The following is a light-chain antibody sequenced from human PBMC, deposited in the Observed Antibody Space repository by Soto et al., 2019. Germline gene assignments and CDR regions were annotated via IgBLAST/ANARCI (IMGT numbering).Light chain of an antibody. CDR1: QDISNY. Sequence: DIQMTQSPSSLSASVGDRVTITCPASQDISNYLYWYQQKPGQAPKLLSYDASNLETGVPSRFSGSGSGTDFPCAIRSLQPEDIGAYYCQQYVNLPPVHFGQGTKLEIK. CDR3: QQYVNLPPVH. V-gene: IGKV1-33*01. J-gene: IGKJ2*01. CDR2: DAS.